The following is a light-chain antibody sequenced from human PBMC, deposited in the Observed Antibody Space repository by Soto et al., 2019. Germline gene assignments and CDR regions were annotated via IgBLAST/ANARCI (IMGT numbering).Light chain of an antibody. CDR3: QQRSNWPPVT. J-gene: IGKJ4*01. Sequence: EIVLTQSPATLSLSPGERATLSCRASQSVSSYLAWYQQNPGQAPRLLIYDASNRATGIPARFSGSGSGTDFTLPISSLEPEDFAIYYCQQRSNWPPVTFGGGTKVEIK. CDR2: DAS. V-gene: IGKV3-11*01. CDR1: QSVSSY.